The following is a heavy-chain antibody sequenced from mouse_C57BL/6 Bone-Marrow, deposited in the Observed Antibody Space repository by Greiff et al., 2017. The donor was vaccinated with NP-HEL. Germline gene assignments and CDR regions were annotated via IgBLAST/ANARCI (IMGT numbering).Heavy chain of an antibody. J-gene: IGHJ1*03. CDR3: ARRASYDYDWYFDV. CDR2: ISNGGGST. V-gene: IGHV5-12*01. D-gene: IGHD2-4*01. Sequence: EVKLVESGGGLVQPGGSLKLSCAASGFTFSDYYMYWVRQTPEKRLEWVAYISNGGGSTYYLDTVKGRFTISRDNAKNTLYLQMSRLKSEDTAMYYCARRASYDYDWYFDVWGTGTTVTVSS. CDR1: GFTFSDYY.